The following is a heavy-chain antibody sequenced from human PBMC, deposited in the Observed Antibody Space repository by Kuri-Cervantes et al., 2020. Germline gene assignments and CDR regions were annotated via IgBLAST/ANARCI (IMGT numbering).Heavy chain of an antibody. V-gene: IGHV1-24*01. CDR2: FDPEDGET. Sequence: ASVKVSCKVSGYTLTELSMHWVRQAPGKGLEWMGGFDPEDGETTYAQKFQGRVTMTEDTSTDTAYMELSSLRSEDTAVYYCATWGSGWYRYYFDYWGQGTLVTVSS. D-gene: IGHD6-19*01. CDR1: GYTLTELS. CDR3: ATWGSGWYRYYFDY. J-gene: IGHJ4*02.